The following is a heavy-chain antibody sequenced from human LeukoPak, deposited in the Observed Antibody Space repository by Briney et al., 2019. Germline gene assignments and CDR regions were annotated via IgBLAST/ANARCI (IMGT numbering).Heavy chain of an antibody. V-gene: IGHV3-23*01. Sequence: GGSLRLSCAASGFTFSSYAMSWVRQAPGKGREWVSAISGSGGSTYYADSVKGRFTISRDNSKNTLYLQMNSLRAEDTAVYYCAKDPRRAVALGVFDYWGQGTLVTVSS. CDR3: AKDPRRAVALGVFDY. J-gene: IGHJ4*02. D-gene: IGHD6-19*01. CDR1: GFTFSSYA. CDR2: ISGSGGST.